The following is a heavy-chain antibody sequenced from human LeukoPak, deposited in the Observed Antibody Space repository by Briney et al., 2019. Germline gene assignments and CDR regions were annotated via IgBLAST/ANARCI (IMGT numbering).Heavy chain of an antibody. CDR1: GYTFTSYG. V-gene: IGHV1-18*01. CDR3: ARGPCSSTSCHVSYYYYMDV. Sequence: ASVKVSCKASGYTFTSYGISWVRQAPGQGLECMGWISAYNGNTNYAQKLQGRVTMTTDTSTSTAYMVLRSLRSDDTAVYYCARGPCSSTSCHVSYYYYMDVWGKGTTVTVSS. D-gene: IGHD2-2*01. J-gene: IGHJ6*03. CDR2: ISAYNGNT.